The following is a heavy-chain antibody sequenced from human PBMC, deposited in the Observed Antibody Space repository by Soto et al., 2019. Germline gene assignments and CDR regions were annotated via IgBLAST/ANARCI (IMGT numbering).Heavy chain of an antibody. V-gene: IGHV3-21*01. CDR2: ISSRCSYI. J-gene: IGHJ6*02. CDR1: GFTFSSYN. CDR3: ARDKGDYYGMYV. D-gene: IGHD3-16*01. Sequence: EVQLAESGGGLVKPGGSLRLSCAGSGFTFSSYNMNWVRQAPGKGLEWVSSISSRCSYISYADSVKGRFTISRENARNSLYLQRNSLRAEDTAVFYCARDKGDYYGMYVWGQGTTCTVSS.